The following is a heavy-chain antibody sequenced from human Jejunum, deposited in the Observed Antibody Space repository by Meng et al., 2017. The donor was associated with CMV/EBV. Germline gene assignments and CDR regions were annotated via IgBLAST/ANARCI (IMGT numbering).Heavy chain of an antibody. V-gene: IGHV4-30-4*01. CDR2: MYYSGTT. CDR1: GGSISSGDHC. Sequence: TVSGGSISSGDHCWSWIRQPPGKGLESIAYMYYSGTTYYNPALKSRITISADTSKNQFSLKLSSMTAADTAVYYCARGRGYSYGIDYWGQGTLVTVSS. D-gene: IGHD5-18*01. J-gene: IGHJ4*02. CDR3: ARGRGYSYGIDY.